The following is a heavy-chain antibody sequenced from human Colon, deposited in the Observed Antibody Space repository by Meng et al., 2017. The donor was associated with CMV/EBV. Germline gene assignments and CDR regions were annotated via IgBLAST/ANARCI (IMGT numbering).Heavy chain of an antibody. CDR3: ARDGIRGVFFFDY. CDR2: IDANSGGT. J-gene: IGHJ4*02. CDR1: EFTFTGHY. Sequence: QVELVQSGAGVKEPGASVKVSCKASEFTFTGHYMHWVRQAPGQGLEWMGWIDANSGGTNYAQKFQGRLTMTRDTSISTVYMELNRLRSDDTAVYFCARDGIRGVFFFDYWGQGTLVTVSS. V-gene: IGHV1-2*02. D-gene: IGHD1-14*01.